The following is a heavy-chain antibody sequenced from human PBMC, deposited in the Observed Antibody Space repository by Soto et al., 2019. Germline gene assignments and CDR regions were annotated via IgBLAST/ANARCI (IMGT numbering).Heavy chain of an antibody. J-gene: IGHJ5*02. D-gene: IGHD3-10*01. Sequence: EVQLLESGGGLVQPGGSLRLSCAASGFTFSSTAMSWVRQAPGKGLEWVSVISSSGGITYSADSVKGRFTISRDNSKNTLYLQMNSLRAEDTAVYYCAKKGFGELYWFEPWGQGTLVTVSS. CDR2: ISSSGGIT. CDR3: AKKGFGELYWFEP. V-gene: IGHV3-23*01. CDR1: GFTFSSTA.